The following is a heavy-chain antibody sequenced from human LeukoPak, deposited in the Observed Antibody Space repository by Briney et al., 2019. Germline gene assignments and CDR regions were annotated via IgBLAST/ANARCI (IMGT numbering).Heavy chain of an antibody. V-gene: IGHV3-23*01. Sequence: GGSLRLSCAASGFTFSSYAMSWVRQAPGKGLEWVSAISGSGGSTYYADSVKGRFTSSRDNSTNTLYLQMNSLRAEDTAVYYCAAHDNQNSSGWYGFYYWGEGTLGTVSS. CDR2: ISGSGGST. D-gene: IGHD6-19*01. CDR1: GFTFSSYA. J-gene: IGHJ4*02. CDR3: AAHDNQNSSGWYGFYY.